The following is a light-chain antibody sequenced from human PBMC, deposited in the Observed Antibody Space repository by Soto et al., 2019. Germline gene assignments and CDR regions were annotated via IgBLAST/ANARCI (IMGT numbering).Light chain of an antibody. V-gene: IGLV1-44*01. CDR2: ANS. J-gene: IGLJ1*01. CDR1: RSSIGSNT. Sequence: QSVLTQPPSASGTPGQRVTISCSGSRSSIGSNTVNWYQHLPGTAPKLLIYANSNRPSGVPDRFSGSKSGTSASLAISGLQAEDEADYYCQSHDSSLSGSVFGTGTKVTVL. CDR3: QSHDSSLSGSV.